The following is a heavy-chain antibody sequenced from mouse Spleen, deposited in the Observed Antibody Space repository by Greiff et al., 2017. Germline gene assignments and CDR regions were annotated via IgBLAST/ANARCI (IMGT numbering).Heavy chain of an antibody. D-gene: IGHD1-2*01. CDR2: INPSSGYT. CDR3: ARGAAYFDY. CDR1: GYTFTSYT. V-gene: IGHV1-4*01. Sequence: VKLMESGAELARPGASVKMSCKASGYTFTSYTMHWVKQRPGQGLEWIGYINPSSGYTKYNQKFKDKATLTADKSSSTAYMQLSSLTSEDSAVYYCARGAAYFDYWGQGTTLTVSS. J-gene: IGHJ2*01.